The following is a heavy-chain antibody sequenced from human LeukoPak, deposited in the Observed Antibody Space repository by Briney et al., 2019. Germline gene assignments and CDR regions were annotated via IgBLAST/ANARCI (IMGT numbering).Heavy chain of an antibody. V-gene: IGHV1-18*01. Sequence: ASVTVSCKASAYTFTNYAISWVRQAPGQGLEWMGWISAYNGNTNYAQKFPDRVTMTTDTSTTTAYMELRSLRPDDTAVYYCARGGPVVTAEYYFDYWGQGTLVTVSS. CDR1: AYTFTNYA. CDR3: ARGGPVVTAEYYFDY. D-gene: IGHD2-21*02. CDR2: ISAYNGNT. J-gene: IGHJ4*02.